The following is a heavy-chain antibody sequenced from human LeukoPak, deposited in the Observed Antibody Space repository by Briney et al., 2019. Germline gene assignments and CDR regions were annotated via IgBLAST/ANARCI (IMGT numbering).Heavy chain of an antibody. CDR2: ISGSGGST. D-gene: IGHD3-9*01. Sequence: PGGSLRLSCAASGFTFSSYAMSWVRQAPGKGLEWVSTISGSGGSTYYADSVKGRFTISRDDSKNTLYLQMNSLRAEDTAVYYCARGGYYDILTGYAVYWGQGTLVTVSS. V-gene: IGHV3-23*01. CDR3: ARGGYYDILTGYAVY. CDR1: GFTFSSYA. J-gene: IGHJ4*02.